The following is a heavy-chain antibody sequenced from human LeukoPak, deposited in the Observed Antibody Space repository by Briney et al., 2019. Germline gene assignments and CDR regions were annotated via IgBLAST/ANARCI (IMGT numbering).Heavy chain of an antibody. J-gene: IGHJ6*02. CDR2: IGSSATDI. V-gene: IGHV3-11*01. CDR3: ARRNAYCSSGSCSRASYYYCGMDV. CDR1: GFTFSDYY. Sequence: GESLRLSCAASGFTFSDYYMSWIRQAPGKGLEWVSYIGSSATDIYYADSVKGRFTISRDNAKNSLYLQMDSLRADDTAVYYCARRNAYCSSGSCSRASYYYCGMDVWGQGTTVTVSS. D-gene: IGHD2-15*01.